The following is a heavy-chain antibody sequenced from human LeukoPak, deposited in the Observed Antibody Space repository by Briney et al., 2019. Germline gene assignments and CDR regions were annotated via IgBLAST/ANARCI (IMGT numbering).Heavy chain of an antibody. D-gene: IGHD1-14*01. V-gene: IGHV4-34*01. J-gene: IGHJ4*02. Sequence: KPSETLSLTCTVSGGSISSYYWSWIRQPPGKGLEWIGEINPSGSTNYNPSLKSRLIISVDTSKNKFSLKLSSVTAADTAVYYCARHIYGRRDDYWGRGTLVTVSS. CDR1: GGSISSYY. CDR2: INPSGST. CDR3: ARHIYGRRDDY.